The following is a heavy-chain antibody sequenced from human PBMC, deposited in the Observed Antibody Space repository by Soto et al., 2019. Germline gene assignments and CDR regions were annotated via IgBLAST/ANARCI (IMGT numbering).Heavy chain of an antibody. CDR2: ISYDGSYK. CDR3: AKSALTLGMPNDFDC. Sequence: QVQLVESGGGVVQPGGSLRLSCAASGFIFSRHGMHWVRQAPGKGLEWVAVISYDGSYKSYADSVKGRVTISRDNSKNTLFLQMNGLTAEDTAVYYCAKSALTLGMPNDFDCWGQGSPVTGSS. J-gene: IGHJ4*02. V-gene: IGHV3-30*18. CDR1: GFIFSRHG. D-gene: IGHD7-27*01.